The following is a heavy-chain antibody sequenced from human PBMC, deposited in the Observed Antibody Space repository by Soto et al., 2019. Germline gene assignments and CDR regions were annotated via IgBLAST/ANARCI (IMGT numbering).Heavy chain of an antibody. CDR1: GFTFSSYG. Sequence: GGSLRLSCAASGFTFSSYGMHWVRQAPGKGLEWVAVISYDGSNKYYADSVKGRFTISRDNSKNTLYLQMNSLRAEDTAVYYCAKAGGSPRSAYSGSYYYYGMDVWGQGTTVTVSS. V-gene: IGHV3-30*18. CDR3: AKAGGSPRSAYSGSYYYYGMDV. D-gene: IGHD1-26*01. J-gene: IGHJ6*02. CDR2: ISYDGSNK.